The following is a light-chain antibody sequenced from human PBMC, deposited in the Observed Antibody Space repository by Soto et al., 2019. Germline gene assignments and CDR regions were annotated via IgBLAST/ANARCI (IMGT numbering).Light chain of an antibody. Sequence: EIVLTQSPGTLSLSPGERATLSCRDSQSVSSSYLAWYKQKPGQAPRLLIYGASSRATGIPDRFSSSGSGTDFILTISRLEPDEFAVYCCQQYGSSPAITFGQRTRLEIK. J-gene: IGKJ5*01. CDR1: QSVSSSY. V-gene: IGKV3-20*01. CDR3: QQYGSSPAIT. CDR2: GAS.